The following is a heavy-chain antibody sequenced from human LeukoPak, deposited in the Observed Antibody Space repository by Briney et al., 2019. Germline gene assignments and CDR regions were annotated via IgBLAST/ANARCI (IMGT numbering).Heavy chain of an antibody. CDR1: GFTFSDYN. Sequence: GGSLRHSCAASGFTFSDYNMNWVRQAPWQGLEWVSHIGGRSCTTYYADSVNGRLTISRDNAKNSLYLRMNGLRVEDTAVYYCARDRVYYMDVWGKGTTVTVSS. J-gene: IGHJ6*03. CDR2: IGGRSCTT. CDR3: ARDRVYYMDV. V-gene: IGHV3-48*01.